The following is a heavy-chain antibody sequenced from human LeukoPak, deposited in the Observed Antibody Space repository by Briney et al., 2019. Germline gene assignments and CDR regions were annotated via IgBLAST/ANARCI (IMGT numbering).Heavy chain of an antibody. Sequence: ASVKVSCKASGYTFTGHYMHWVRQAPGQGLEWMGWINPKNAGTNYAQKLQGRVTMTRDTSTGTVYMELSRLRSDDTAVYYCARAMSIAARLQTIFDYWGQGTLVTVSS. D-gene: IGHD6-6*01. CDR3: ARAMSIAARLQTIFDY. CDR1: GYTFTGHY. V-gene: IGHV1-2*02. CDR2: INPKNAGT. J-gene: IGHJ4*02.